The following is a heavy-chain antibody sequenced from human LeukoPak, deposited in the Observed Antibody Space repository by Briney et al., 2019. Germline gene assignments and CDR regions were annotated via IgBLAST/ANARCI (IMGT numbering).Heavy chain of an antibody. CDR1: GGSLSTYF. V-gene: IGHV4-59*08. CDR3: ARGGVSRSSLYYYGMDV. CDR2: ICHNGKT. J-gene: IGHJ6*02. D-gene: IGHD6-6*01. Sequence: PSETLSLTCTVSGGSLSTYFWSWVRQPPGKGLEWIGHICHNGKTNSNPSLKSRVTVSVDTSKNQFSLKLSSVTAADTAVYYCARGGVSRSSLYYYGMDVWGQGTTVTVSS.